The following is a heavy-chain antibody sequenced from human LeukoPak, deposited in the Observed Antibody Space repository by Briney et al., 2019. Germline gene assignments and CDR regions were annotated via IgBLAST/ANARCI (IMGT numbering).Heavy chain of an antibody. CDR3: ARHGHYYGSGSFHAFDI. D-gene: IGHD3-10*01. J-gene: IGHJ3*02. CDR2: IDPSDSYT. CDR1: GYSFTSYW. Sequence: GESLRISCKGSGYSFTSYWISWVRQMPGKGLEWMGRIDPSDSYTNYSPSFQGHVTISADKSISTAYLQWSSLKASDTAMYYCARHGHYYGSGSFHAFDIWGQGTMVTVSS. V-gene: IGHV5-10-1*01.